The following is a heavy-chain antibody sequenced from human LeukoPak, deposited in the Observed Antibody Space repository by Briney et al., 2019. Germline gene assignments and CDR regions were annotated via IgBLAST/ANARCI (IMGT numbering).Heavy chain of an antibody. D-gene: IGHD1-26*01. V-gene: IGHV4-34*01. Sequence: SETLSLTCAVYGGSFSGYYWSWIRQPPGKGLEWIGEINHSGSTNYNPSLKSRVTISVDTSKNQFSLKLSSVTAADTAVYYCARGPSWWELLDGIDYWGQGTLVTVSS. J-gene: IGHJ4*02. CDR2: INHSGST. CDR1: GGSFSGYY. CDR3: ARGPSWWELLDGIDY.